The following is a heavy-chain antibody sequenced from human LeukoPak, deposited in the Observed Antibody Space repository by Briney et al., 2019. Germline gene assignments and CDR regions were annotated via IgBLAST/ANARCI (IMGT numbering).Heavy chain of an antibody. CDR3: ARAGGYCSGGSCYSSGLYYYYYMDV. CDR1: GFTFSSYG. Sequence: PGGSLRLSCAASGFTFSSYGMHWVRQAPGKGLEWVTFIRYDGSNKYYADSVKGRFTISRDNSKNTLYLQMNSLRAEDTAVYYCARAGGYCSGGSCYSSGLYYYYYMDVWGKGTTVTISS. V-gene: IGHV3-30*02. D-gene: IGHD2-15*01. J-gene: IGHJ6*03. CDR2: IRYDGSNK.